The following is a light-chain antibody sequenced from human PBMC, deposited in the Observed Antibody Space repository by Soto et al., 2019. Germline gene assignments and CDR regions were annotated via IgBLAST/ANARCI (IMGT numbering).Light chain of an antibody. CDR3: QQYGTWIT. V-gene: IGKV3-20*01. CDR2: SSF. J-gene: IGKJ5*01. Sequence: EIVLTQSPATLSLSPGERVSLSCGASQWFSCRNLAWYQQKPGQPPRLLIYSSFVRASGVPDRFRGSGSGTDFTLTIKRLEPEDFAVYYCQQYGTWITFGQGTRLETK. CDR1: QWFSCRN.